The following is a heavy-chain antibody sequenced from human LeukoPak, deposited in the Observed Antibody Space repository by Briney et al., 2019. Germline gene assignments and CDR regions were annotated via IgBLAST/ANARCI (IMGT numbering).Heavy chain of an antibody. J-gene: IGHJ3*02. D-gene: IGHD5-24*01. Sequence: GGSLRLSCAASGFTFSSYSMYWVRQAPGKGLEWVSSISSSSSYIYYADSVKGRFTISRDNAKNSLYLQMNSLRAEDTAVYYCARVGQLLRRDGAFDIWGQGIMVTVSS. CDR3: ARVGQLLRRDGAFDI. CDR1: GFTFSSYS. V-gene: IGHV3-21*01. CDR2: ISSSSSYI.